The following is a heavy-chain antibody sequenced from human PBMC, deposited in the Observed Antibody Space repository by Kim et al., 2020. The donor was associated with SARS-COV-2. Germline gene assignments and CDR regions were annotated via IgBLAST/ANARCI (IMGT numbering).Heavy chain of an antibody. V-gene: IGHV4-31*02. CDR2: T. CDR3: ARTGGDQWGFDS. D-gene: IGHD1-26*01. J-gene: IGHJ4*02. Sequence: TYYTPSLKSRHSIAVDTSQNQVSLKLNSVTAADTAVYYCARTGGDQWGFDSWGQGSLVTVSS.